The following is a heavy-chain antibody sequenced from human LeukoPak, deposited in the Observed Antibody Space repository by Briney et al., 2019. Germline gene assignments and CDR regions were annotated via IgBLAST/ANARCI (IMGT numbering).Heavy chain of an antibody. CDR1: GFTFSSYW. D-gene: IGHD3-22*01. V-gene: IGHV3-7*01. CDR2: IKQDGSEK. CDR3: ARDWGSSGYYYYYYYMDV. Sequence: GGSLRLSCAASGFTFSSYWMSWVRQAPGKGLEWVANIKQDGSEKYYVDSVKGRFTISRDNAKNSLYLQMNSLRAEDTAVYYCARDWGSSGYYYYYYYMDVWGKGTTVTVSS. J-gene: IGHJ6*03.